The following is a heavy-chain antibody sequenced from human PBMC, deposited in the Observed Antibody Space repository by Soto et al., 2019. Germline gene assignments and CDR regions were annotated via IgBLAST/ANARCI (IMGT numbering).Heavy chain of an antibody. CDR2: ISGNDGKT. D-gene: IGHD3-10*01. J-gene: IGHJ6*02. V-gene: IGHV1-18*01. CDR1: GYRFTNHG. CDR3: AREWISRGVVYYYYYGMDV. Sequence: VASVKVSCKASGYRFTNHGISWVRQAPGQGLEWMGWISGNDGKTKYARKFQGRVTMTTDTSTSTAYMELSMLRSDDTAVYYCAREWISRGVVYYYYYGMDVWGQGTTVTVSS.